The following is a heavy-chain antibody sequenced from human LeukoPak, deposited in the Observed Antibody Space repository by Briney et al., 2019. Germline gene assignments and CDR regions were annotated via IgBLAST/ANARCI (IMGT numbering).Heavy chain of an antibody. D-gene: IGHD4-23*01. Sequence: SETLSLTCAVYGGSFSSYYWTWIRQPPGKGLEWIGEINHSGSTNYNPSLKSRVTISVDTSKNQFSLKLSSLTAADTAMYYCARREPHGDYGGKIRYYYYMDVWGKGTTITISS. J-gene: IGHJ6*03. CDR2: INHSGST. V-gene: IGHV4-34*01. CDR1: GGSFSSYY. CDR3: ARREPHGDYGGKIRYYYYMDV.